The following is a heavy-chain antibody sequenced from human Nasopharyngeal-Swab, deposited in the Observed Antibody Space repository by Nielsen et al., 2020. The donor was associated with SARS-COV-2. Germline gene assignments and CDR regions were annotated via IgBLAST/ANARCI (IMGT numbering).Heavy chain of an antibody. J-gene: IGHJ4*02. CDR2: ISYDGSNK. Sequence: GGSLRLSCAASGFTFSRYTMHWVRQAPGKGLEWVAVISYDGSNKYYADSVNGRFTISRDISKNTLYLQMNSLRAEDTAVFYCASTPLDSSGYYYAFHYWGRGTLVTVSS. V-gene: IGHV3-30-3*01. D-gene: IGHD3-22*01. CDR1: GFTFSRYT. CDR3: ASTPLDSSGYYYAFHY.